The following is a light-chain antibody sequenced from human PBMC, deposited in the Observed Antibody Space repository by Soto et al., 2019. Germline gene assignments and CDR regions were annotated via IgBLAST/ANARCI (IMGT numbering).Light chain of an antibody. CDR1: TGPVTSGHY. J-gene: IGLJ1*01. V-gene: IGLV7-46*01. CDR3: LVIYSGVGEV. Sequence: QAVVTQEPSLTVSPEGTVTLTCDSSTGPVTSGHYPHWFQQKTGQATKTLIWDTSNRHSWTPARVSGSLLLDKAALTLSDAQPEDEAEYYCLVIYSGVGEVFGTGTKGTVL. CDR2: DTS.